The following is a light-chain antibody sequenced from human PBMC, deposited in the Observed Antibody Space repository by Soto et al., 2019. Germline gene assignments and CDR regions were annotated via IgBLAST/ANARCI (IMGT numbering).Light chain of an antibody. CDR3: QHFKSFPIT. J-gene: IGKJ5*01. Sequence: AIQLTQSPSSQSASVGDRVTITCRASQGISTLLAWYQQKPGKAPKVLIYESSLLQSGVPSRFSGSGSGTDFTLTISSLQPEDFATYYCQHFKSFPITFGQGTRLEIK. CDR2: ESS. CDR1: QGISTL. V-gene: IGKV1-13*02.